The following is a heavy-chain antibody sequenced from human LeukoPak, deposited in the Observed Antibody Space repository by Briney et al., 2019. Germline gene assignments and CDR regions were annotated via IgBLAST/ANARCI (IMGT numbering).Heavy chain of an antibody. J-gene: IGHJ1*01. CDR2: IYNSGST. V-gene: IGHV4-59*01. Sequence: SETLSLTCTVSGGSISSYYWSWIRQPPGKGLEWIGYIYNSGSTNYNPSLKRRLPISVNTSKHKSSSLLNTVPTADTAVEYRARYSSLYCIGGSCYQYFQHWGQGALVTVSS. CDR1: GGSISSYY. D-gene: IGHD2-15*01. CDR3: ARYSSLYCIGGSCYQYFQH.